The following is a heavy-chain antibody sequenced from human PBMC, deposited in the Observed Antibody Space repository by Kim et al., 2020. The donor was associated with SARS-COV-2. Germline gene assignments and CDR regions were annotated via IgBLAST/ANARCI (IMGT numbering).Heavy chain of an antibody. Sequence: SRVTISVDTSKNQFSLKLSSVTAADTAVYYCASTRGHYDILTGYYRPFDYWGQGTLVTVSS. D-gene: IGHD3-9*01. V-gene: IGHV4-34*01. J-gene: IGHJ4*02. CDR3: ASTRGHYDILTGYYRPFDY.